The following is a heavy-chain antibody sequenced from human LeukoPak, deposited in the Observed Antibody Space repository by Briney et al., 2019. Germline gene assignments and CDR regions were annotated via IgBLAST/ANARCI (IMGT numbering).Heavy chain of an antibody. V-gene: IGHV4-39*07. D-gene: IGHD1-26*01. Sequence: GSLRLSCAGSGFTFSRYTFNWIRQAPGKGLEWIGSIYYSGITHYNSSLKSRVTISLDMSTNQFSLRVSSVTAADTAVYYCARDGWESGDYWGQGTLVTVSS. J-gene: IGHJ4*02. CDR1: GFTFSRYT. CDR2: IYYSGIT. CDR3: ARDGWESGDY.